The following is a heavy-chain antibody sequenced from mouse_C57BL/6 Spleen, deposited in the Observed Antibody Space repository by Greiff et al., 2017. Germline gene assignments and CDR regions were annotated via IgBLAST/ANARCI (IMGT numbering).Heavy chain of an antibody. CDR1: GYTFTSYW. D-gene: IGHD1-1*01. J-gene: IGHJ4*01. CDR3: ARYYGSSYDAMDY. V-gene: IGHV1-59*01. CDR2: IDPSDSYT. Sequence: VQIQQPGAELVRPGTSVKLSCKASGYTFTSYWMHWVKQRPGQGLEWIGVIDPSDSYTNDNQKFKGKATLTVDTSSSTAYMQLSSLTSEDSAVYYCARYYGSSYDAMDYWGQGTSVTVSS.